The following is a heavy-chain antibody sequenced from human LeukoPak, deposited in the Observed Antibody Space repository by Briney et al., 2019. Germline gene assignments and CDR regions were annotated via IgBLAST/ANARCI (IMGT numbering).Heavy chain of an antibody. D-gene: IGHD3-16*02. CDR2: FNPHKGYT. J-gene: IGHJ4*02. CDR3: VREGNDLLSKKFDC. V-gene: IGHV1-2*02. CDR1: GFTFTSDYY. Sequence: GASVKLSCNASGFTFTSDYYLNWVRRAPGRGRLWMGYFNPHKGYTSSPQKFQGRITMTTDTSISAGYMELSSLISDDTAIYYCVREGNDLLSKKFDCWGQGTLVTVSS.